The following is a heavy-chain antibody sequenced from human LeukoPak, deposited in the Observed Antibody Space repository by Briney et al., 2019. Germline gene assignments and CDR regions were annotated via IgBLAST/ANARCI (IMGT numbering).Heavy chain of an antibody. CDR3: ARDRGWVAHDY. CDR1: GFTFSSSW. V-gene: IGHV3-7*01. CDR2: IKEDGSET. Sequence: GGSLRLSCVVSGFTFSSSWMSWVRQAPGKGLEWVANIKEDGSETNYVDSVKGRFTISRDNAKNSSYMQLNSLRVEDTAVYYCARDRGWVAHDYWGQGTLVTVSS. J-gene: IGHJ4*02. D-gene: IGHD3-16*01.